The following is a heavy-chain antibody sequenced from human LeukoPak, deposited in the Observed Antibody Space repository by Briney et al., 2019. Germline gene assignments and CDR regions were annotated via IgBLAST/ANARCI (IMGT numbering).Heavy chain of an antibody. CDR1: GGSISRDY. D-gene: IGHD3-10*01. J-gene: IGHJ4*02. CDR2: VYYSGST. V-gene: IGHV4-59*12. CDR3: ARDSGSGNYEG. Sequence: SETLSLTCTVSGGSISRDYWGWIRQAPGKGLEWIGYVYYSGSTNYNPSLKSRVTISVDTSKNQFSLRLSSVTAADTAVYYCARDSGSGNYEGWGQGTLVTVSS.